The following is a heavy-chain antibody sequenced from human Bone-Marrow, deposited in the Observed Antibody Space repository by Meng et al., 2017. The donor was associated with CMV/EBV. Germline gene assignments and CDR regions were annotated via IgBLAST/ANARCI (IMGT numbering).Heavy chain of an antibody. CDR1: GFTVSSNY. CDR2: IYNDGAT. D-gene: IGHD5-18*01. V-gene: IGHV3-53*01. J-gene: IGHJ4*02. Sequence: GESLKISCAASGFTVSSNYMSWVRQAPGKGLQWVSVIYNDGATYSADSVKGRFTISRDNSKNTLYLQMNSLRAEDTAVYYCAKAPTAVPDYWGQGTLVTGSS. CDR3: AKAPTAVPDY.